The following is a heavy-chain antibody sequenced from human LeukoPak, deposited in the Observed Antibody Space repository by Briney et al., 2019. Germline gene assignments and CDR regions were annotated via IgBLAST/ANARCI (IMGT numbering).Heavy chain of an antibody. CDR3: ATLLWFGEFDY. D-gene: IGHD3-10*01. CDR1: GSTFDDYA. J-gene: IGHJ4*02. Sequence: GGSLRLSCAASGSTFDDYAMHWVRQAPGKGLEWVSAISGSGGSTYYADSVKGRFTISRDNSKNTLYLQMNSLRAEDTAVYYCATLLWFGEFDYWGQGTLVTVSS. V-gene: IGHV3-23*01. CDR2: ISGSGGST.